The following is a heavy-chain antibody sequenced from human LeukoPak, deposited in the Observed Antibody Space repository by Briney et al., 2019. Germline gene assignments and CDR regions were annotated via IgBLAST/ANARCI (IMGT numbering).Heavy chain of an antibody. D-gene: IGHD2-21*01. Sequence: PGGSLRLSCAASGFTFSSYGMHWVRQAPGKGLEWVAFIRYDGSNKYYADSVKGRFTISRDNSKNTLYLQMNSLRAEDTAVYYCAKDPSDPPISNYWGQGTLVTVSS. CDR1: GFTFSSYG. CDR3: AKDPSDPPISNY. J-gene: IGHJ4*02. V-gene: IGHV3-30*02. CDR2: IRYDGSNK.